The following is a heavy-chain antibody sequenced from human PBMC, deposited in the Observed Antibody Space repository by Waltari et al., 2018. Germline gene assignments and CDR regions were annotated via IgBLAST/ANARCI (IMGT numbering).Heavy chain of an antibody. CDR3: AKDPDSSGWYVWDYFDY. J-gene: IGHJ4*02. CDR2: ISGSGGST. V-gene: IGHV3-23*01. CDR1: GFPFRSYA. Sequence: EVQLLESGGGLVQPGRSLRLSCAASGFPFRSYAMRRVRQAPVKGLEWVSAISGSGGSTYYAASVKGRFTISRDNSKNTLYLQMNSLRAEDTAVYYGAKDPDSSGWYVWDYFDYWGQGTLVTVSS. D-gene: IGHD6-19*01.